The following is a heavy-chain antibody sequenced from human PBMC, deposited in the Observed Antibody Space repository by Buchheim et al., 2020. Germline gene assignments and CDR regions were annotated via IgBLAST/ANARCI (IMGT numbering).Heavy chain of an antibody. CDR2: IHNSGTI. V-gene: IGHV4-59*01. Sequence: QVQLQESGPGLVKPSETLSLTCSVSGGSINSYYWTWIRQPPGRGLEWIGYIHNSGTINYDPSLKRRVTISLDRSKNRASLKLNSVTAADTAVYFCASSVITYAFDIWGQGT. CDR3: ASSVITYAFDI. J-gene: IGHJ3*02. CDR1: GGSINSYY. D-gene: IGHD4-23*01.